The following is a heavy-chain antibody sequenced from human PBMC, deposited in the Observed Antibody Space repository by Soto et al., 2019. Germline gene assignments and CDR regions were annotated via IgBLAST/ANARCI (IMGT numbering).Heavy chain of an antibody. J-gene: IGHJ6*02. V-gene: IGHV4-34*01. D-gene: IGHD6-6*01. Sequence: QVQLQQWGAEVLKPSETLSLTCVVNGGSFSGYYWSWIRQPPGKGLEWIGEINDSGITDSNPSLESPVTMSVDMSKNQFSLNLNSVTAADTAVYHCARGRSSVPDRRGIGYYGLDVWGQGTTVTVSS. CDR2: INDSGIT. CDR1: GGSFSGYY. CDR3: ARGRSSVPDRRGIGYYGLDV.